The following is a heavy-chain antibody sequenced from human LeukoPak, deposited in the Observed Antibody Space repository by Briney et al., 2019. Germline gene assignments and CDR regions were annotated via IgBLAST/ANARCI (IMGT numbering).Heavy chain of an antibody. D-gene: IGHD6-19*01. J-gene: IGHJ6*02. CDR3: ARDVTGYSSGGGSADYYYYGMDV. CDR2: IWYDGSNK. CDR1: GFTFSSYG. Sequence: GGSLRLYCAASGFTFSSYGMHWVRQAPGKGLEWVAVIWYDGSNKYYADSVKGRLTISRDNSKNTLYLQMNSLRAEDTAVYYCARDVTGYSSGGGSADYYYYGMDVWGQGTTVTVSS. V-gene: IGHV3-33*01.